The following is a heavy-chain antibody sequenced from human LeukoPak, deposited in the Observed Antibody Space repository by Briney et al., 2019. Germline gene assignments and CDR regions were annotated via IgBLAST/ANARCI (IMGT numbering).Heavy chain of an antibody. D-gene: IGHD4-11*01. Sequence: PGRSLRLSCAACGFTFSSYGMHLVRQAPGKGLEWVAVIWYDGSNKYYADSVKGRFTISRDNSKNTLYLQMNSLRAEDTAVYYCARGLKRNSNYGRADYWGQGTLVTVSS. CDR2: IWYDGSNK. J-gene: IGHJ4*02. CDR3: ARGLKRNSNYGRADY. CDR1: GFTFSSYG. V-gene: IGHV3-33*01.